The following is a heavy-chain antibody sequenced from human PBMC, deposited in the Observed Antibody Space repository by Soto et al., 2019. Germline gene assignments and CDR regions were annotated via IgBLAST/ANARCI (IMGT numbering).Heavy chain of an antibody. J-gene: IGHJ6*02. V-gene: IGHV3-33*01. CDR1: GFTFYTYG. CDR3: ARIDCTGNNCNPYYHYGMDV. CDR2: IWYDGGTK. D-gene: IGHD2-8*02. Sequence: AGSLRLSCAASGFTFYTYGMHWVRQVPGKGLQWVAVIWYDGGTKYYADSVRGRFTVSRDNSKNTLYLQMNSLRDEDTAVYYCARIDCTGNNCNPYYHYGMDVWGQGTTVTVSS.